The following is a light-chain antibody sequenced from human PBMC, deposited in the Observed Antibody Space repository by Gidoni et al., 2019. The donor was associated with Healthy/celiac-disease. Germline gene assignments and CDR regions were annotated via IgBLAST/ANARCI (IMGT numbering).Light chain of an antibody. J-gene: IGKJ2*01. Sequence: DIVMTQSPDSLSVSLCERATLNCKSSQSVLYTSNNKNYLAGYQQKQGQPPKLLIYWASTRESGVHERFSGSGSGTDFTLTISSMQAEDVAVYYCQQYYSTPQDTFGQGTKLEIK. CDR2: WAS. CDR1: QSVLYTSNNKNY. CDR3: QQYYSTPQDT. V-gene: IGKV4-1*01.